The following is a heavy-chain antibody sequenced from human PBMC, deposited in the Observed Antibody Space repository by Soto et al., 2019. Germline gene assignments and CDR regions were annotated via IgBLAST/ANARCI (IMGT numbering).Heavy chain of an antibody. D-gene: IGHD3-22*01. Sequence: GESLKISCKGSGYSFTSYWISWVRQMPGKGLEWMGRIDPSDSYTNYSPSFQGHVTISADKSISTAYLQWSSLKASDTAMYYCARHLYYDSSGYYDRGWGQGTLVTVSS. CDR3: ARHLYYDSSGYYDRG. J-gene: IGHJ4*02. CDR1: GYSFTSYW. CDR2: IDPSDSYT. V-gene: IGHV5-10-1*01.